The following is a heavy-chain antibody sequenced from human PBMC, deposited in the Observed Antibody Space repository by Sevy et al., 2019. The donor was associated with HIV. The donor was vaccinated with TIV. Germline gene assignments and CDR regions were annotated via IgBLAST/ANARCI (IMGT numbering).Heavy chain of an antibody. D-gene: IGHD1-26*01. J-gene: IGHJ5*02. CDR1: GGSISSYY. CDR3: ARESPLGVEWELSRPQNWFDP. Sequence: SETLSLTCTVFGGSISSYYGNWIRQPPGKGLEWIGYIYYSGSTNYNPSLKSRVTISVDMSKNQFSLKLSSVTAADTAVYYCARESPLGVEWELSRPQNWFDPWGQGTLVTVSS. CDR2: IYYSGST. V-gene: IGHV4-59*01.